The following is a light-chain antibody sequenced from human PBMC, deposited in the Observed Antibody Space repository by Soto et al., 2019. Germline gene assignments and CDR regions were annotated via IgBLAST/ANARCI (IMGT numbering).Light chain of an antibody. V-gene: IGKV3-15*01. Sequence: EIVMTQSPATLSVSPGERATLSCRASQSVSSNLAWYQQKPGQAPRLLIYGASTRATGIPARFSGSGSGTEFTLTISSLQSEDFAVYYCQQYNNWPLWTFGQGPKVEFK. J-gene: IGKJ1*01. CDR3: QQYNNWPLWT. CDR1: QSVSSN. CDR2: GAS.